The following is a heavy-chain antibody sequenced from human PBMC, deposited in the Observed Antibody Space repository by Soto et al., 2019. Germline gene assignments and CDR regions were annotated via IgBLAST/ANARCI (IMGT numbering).Heavy chain of an antibody. Sequence: PSETLSLTCTVSGGSISRGGYYWSWIRQHPGKGLEWIGYIYYSGSTYYNPSLKSRVTISVDTSKSQFSLKLSSVTAADTAVYYCAREIRYDFWSGKGRNWFDPWGQGTLVTVSS. CDR2: IYYSGST. V-gene: IGHV4-31*03. CDR3: AREIRYDFWSGKGRNWFDP. J-gene: IGHJ5*02. CDR1: GGSISRGGYY. D-gene: IGHD3-3*01.